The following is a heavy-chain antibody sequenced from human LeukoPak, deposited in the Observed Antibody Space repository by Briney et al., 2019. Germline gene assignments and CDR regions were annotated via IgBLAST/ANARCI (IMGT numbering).Heavy chain of an antibody. V-gene: IGHV3-21*04. D-gene: IGHD3-22*01. CDR2: ISSSSSYI. CDR3: ARGDSSGYYTYFDY. J-gene: IGHJ4*02. Sequence: GGSLRLSCAASGFTFSSYSMSWVRQAPGKGLEWVSSISSSSSYIYQADSVKGRFTISRDNAKNSLYLQMNSLRAEDTALYHCARGDSSGYYTYFDYWGQGTLVTVSS. CDR1: GFTFSSYS.